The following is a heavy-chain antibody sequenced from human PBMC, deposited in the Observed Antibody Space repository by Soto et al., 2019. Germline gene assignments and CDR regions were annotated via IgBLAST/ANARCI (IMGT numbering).Heavy chain of an antibody. Sequence: EVQLVESGGGLVQPGGSLRLSCAASGFTVSTYYMTWVRQAPGEGLEWVSVVYSGGTTYYEDSVRGRFTISRDNSKSTLFLQMNSLRAEDTALYYCARGRSASSDFDSWGQGTLVTVSS. J-gene: IGHJ4*02. CDR3: ARGRSASSDFDS. V-gene: IGHV3-66*01. D-gene: IGHD3-10*01. CDR1: GFTVSTYY. CDR2: VYSGGTT.